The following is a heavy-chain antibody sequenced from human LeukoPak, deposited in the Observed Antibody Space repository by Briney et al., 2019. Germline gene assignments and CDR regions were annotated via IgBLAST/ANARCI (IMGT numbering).Heavy chain of an antibody. CDR1: GYTFTSYY. D-gene: IGHD6-13*01. CDR2: IIPIFGTA. Sequence: ASVKVSCKASGYTFTSYYMHWVRQAPGQGLEWMGGIIPIFGTANYAQKFQGRVTITADESTSTAYMELSSLRSEDTAVYYCAREDIAAAGPHNWFDPWGQGTLVTVSS. V-gene: IGHV1-69*13. J-gene: IGHJ5*02. CDR3: AREDIAAAGPHNWFDP.